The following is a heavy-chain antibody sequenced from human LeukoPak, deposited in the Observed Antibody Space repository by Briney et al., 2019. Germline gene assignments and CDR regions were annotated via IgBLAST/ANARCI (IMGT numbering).Heavy chain of an antibody. V-gene: IGHV4-39*01. CDR1: GDSIRNTNYY. CDR2: IFYSGTT. CDR3: ARHSLISRGRFDP. D-gene: IGHD3-16*01. J-gene: IGHJ5*02. Sequence: SETLSLTCTVSGDSIRNTNYYWGWIRQPPGKGLEWIGSIFYSGTTYYSPSLKSRVTISVDTSKSQFSLKLTSATAAETAVYYCARHSLISRGRFDPWGQGTLVTVSS.